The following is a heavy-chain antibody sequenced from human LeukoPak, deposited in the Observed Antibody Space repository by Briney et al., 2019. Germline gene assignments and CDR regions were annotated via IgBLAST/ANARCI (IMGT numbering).Heavy chain of an antibody. Sequence: PSETLPLTCAVSRYSISSGYYWGWIRQPPGKGLEWIGSIYHSGTTDYNPSLKSRVTISVDTSNNQFSLKLSSVTAADTAVYYCARWYSSSGYFDYWGQGTLVTVSS. CDR1: RYSISSGYY. D-gene: IGHD6-6*01. CDR3: ARWYSSSGYFDY. J-gene: IGHJ4*02. V-gene: IGHV4-38-2*01. CDR2: IYHSGTT.